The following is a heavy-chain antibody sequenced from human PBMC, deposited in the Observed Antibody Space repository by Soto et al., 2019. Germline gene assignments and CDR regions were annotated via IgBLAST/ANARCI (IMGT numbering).Heavy chain of an antibody. J-gene: IGHJ4*02. D-gene: IGHD3-10*01. CDR3: AKDVADYYGSGSFDY. CDR1: VFTFDDYA. Sequence: LRLSCAASVFTFDDYAMHWVRQAPGKGLEWVSGISWNSGSIGYADSVKGRFTISRDNAKNSLYLQMNSLRAEDTALYYCAKDVADYYGSGSFDYWGQGTLVTVSS. CDR2: ISWNSGSI. V-gene: IGHV3-9*01.